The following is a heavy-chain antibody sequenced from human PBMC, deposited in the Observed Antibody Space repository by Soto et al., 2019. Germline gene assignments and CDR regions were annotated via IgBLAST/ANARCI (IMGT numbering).Heavy chain of an antibody. Sequence: QVHLVQSGAEVKKPGASVKVSCKGSGYTFTSYGITWVRQAPGQGLEWMGWNSAHNGNTDYAQKLQGRVTVTRDTSTSTAYIELRSLRSDSTGVYYCARGRYGDYWGQGALVTVPS. D-gene: IGHD1-1*01. J-gene: IGHJ4*02. CDR1: GYTFTSYG. CDR3: ARGRYGDY. V-gene: IGHV1-18*01. CDR2: NSAHNGNT.